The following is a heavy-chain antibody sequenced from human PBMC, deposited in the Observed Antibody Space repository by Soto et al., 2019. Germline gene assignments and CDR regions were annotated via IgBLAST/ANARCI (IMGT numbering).Heavy chain of an antibody. CDR2: IYWDDDK. J-gene: IGHJ4*02. D-gene: IGHD3-3*01. Sequence: QITLNESGPTQVKPRQTLTLTCTFSGFSLTTSGVGVGWIRQSPEKAPEWLALIYWDDDKRYSPSLKSRLTITKDTSKNQVVLTMADLDPADTATYYCAHRVLRTVFGLVTTTAIYFDFWGQGTPDAVSS. CDR3: AHRVLRTVFGLVTTTAIYFDF. V-gene: IGHV2-5*02. CDR1: GFSLTTSGVG.